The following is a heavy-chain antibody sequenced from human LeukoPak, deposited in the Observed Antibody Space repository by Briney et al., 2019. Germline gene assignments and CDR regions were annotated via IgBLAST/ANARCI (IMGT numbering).Heavy chain of an antibody. D-gene: IGHD4-17*01. CDR1: GGSISSHY. J-gene: IGHJ4*02. Sequence: PSETLSPTCSVSGGSISSHYWTWMRQSAGKGLEWIGRMYVSGTIYSAGSTDYNPSFKSRVTMSEDMSKNQLSLKLRSVTAADTATYYCAIPSPDYGDYAGSLDYWGQGTLVTVSS. CDR3: AIPSPDYGDYAGSLDY. CDR2: MYVSGTIYSAGST. V-gene: IGHV4-4*07.